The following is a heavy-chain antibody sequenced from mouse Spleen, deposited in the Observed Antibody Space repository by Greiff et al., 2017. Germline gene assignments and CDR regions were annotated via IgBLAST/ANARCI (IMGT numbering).Heavy chain of an antibody. CDR2: IDPETGGT. D-gene: IGHD2-14*01. V-gene: IGHV1-15*01. CDR1: GYTFTDYE. Sequence: VQLQQSGAELVRPGASVTLSCKASGYTFTDYEMHWVKQTPVHGLEWIGAIDPETGGTAYNQKFKGKAILTADKSSSTAYMELRSLTSEDSAVYYSMGLLWVRRRGGYAMGYGGQENSLPPSP. J-gene: IGHJ4*01. CDR3: MGLLWVRRRGGYAMGY.